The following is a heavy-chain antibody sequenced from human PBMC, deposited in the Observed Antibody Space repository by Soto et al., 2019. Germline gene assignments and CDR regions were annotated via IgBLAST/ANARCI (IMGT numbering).Heavy chain of an antibody. CDR3: AKGRGYCSGGSCYLGYDYGMDV. CDR2: ISYDGSNK. J-gene: IGHJ6*02. CDR1: GFTFSSYG. D-gene: IGHD2-15*01. Sequence: QVQLVESGGGVVQPGRSLRLSCAASGFTFSSYGMHWVRQAPGKGLEWVAVISYDGSNKYYADSVKGRFTISRDNSKNTLYLKMNSLSAEDTAVYYCAKGRGYCSGGSCYLGYDYGMDVWGQGTTVTVSS. V-gene: IGHV3-30*18.